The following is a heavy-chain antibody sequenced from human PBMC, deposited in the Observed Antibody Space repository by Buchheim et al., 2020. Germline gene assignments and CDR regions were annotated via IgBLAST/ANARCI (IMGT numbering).Heavy chain of an antibody. J-gene: IGHJ4*02. D-gene: IGHD3-22*01. V-gene: IGHV4-34*01. CDR1: GGSFSGYY. CDR3: ARGRVFYYDSSGYYAY. CDR2: INHRGST. Sequence: QVQLQQWGAGLLKPSETLSLTCAVSGGSFSGYYWSWIRQPPGKGLEWIGEINHRGSTNYNPSLKSRVTISVDTSKNQFSLKLSSVTAADTAVYYCARGRVFYYDSSGYYAYWGQGTL.